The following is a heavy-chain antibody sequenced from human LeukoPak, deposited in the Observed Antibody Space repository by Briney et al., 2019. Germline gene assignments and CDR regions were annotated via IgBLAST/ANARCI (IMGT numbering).Heavy chain of an antibody. V-gene: IGHV4-59*01. D-gene: IGHD2-2*03. CDR2: IYHGGSI. J-gene: IGHJ4*02. Sequence: ASETLSLTCSVSPGSIRNYYWSWIRQPPGKGLEWIGCIYHGGSIKYNPSPKSRVTMSIDTSKSQFSLRLNSVTAADTAVYFCARHLDIAPHYFDCWGQGTLVTVSS. CDR3: ARHLDIAPHYFDC. CDR1: PGSIRNYY.